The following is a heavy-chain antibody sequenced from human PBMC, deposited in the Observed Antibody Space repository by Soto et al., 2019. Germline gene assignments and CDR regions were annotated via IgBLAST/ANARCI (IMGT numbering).Heavy chain of an antibody. D-gene: IGHD3-9*01. V-gene: IGHV3-23*01. CDR2: ISGSGGST. CDR3: AKSERPFVLPYFDWLPSPFDY. Sequence: PGGSLRLSCAASGFTFSSYAMSWVRQAPGKGLEWVSAISGSGGSTYYADSVKGRFTISRDNSKNTLYLQMNSLRAEDTAVYYCAKSERPFVLPYFDWLPSPFDYWGQGTLVTVSS. CDR1: GFTFSSYA. J-gene: IGHJ4*02.